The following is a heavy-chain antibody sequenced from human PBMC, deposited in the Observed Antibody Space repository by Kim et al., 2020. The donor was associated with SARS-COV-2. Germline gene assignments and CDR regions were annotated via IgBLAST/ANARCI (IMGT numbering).Heavy chain of an antibody. CDR2: INQDGTNR. V-gene: IGHV3-7*01. CDR1: GFTFTDTW. J-gene: IGHJ4*02. CDR3: TRPLGRGFAD. D-gene: IGHD1-1*01. Sequence: GGSLRISCVASGFTFTDTWMIWVRQAPGKGPEWVANINQDGTNRQYVDSVKGRFTVSRDNAKKSLYLEMNSLGVEDTAIYYCTRPLGRGFADWGQGTHVTVSS.